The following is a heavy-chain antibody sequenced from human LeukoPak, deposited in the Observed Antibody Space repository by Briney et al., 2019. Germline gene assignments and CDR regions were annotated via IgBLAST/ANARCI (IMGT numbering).Heavy chain of an antibody. Sequence: GGSLRLSCAASGFTFDDYAMHWVRQAPGKGLEWVSLISGDGGSTYYAESVKGRFTISRDNSKNSLYLQMNSLRTEDTALYYCAKGGYCSGGSCYSYFDYWGQGTLVTVSS. V-gene: IGHV3-43*02. CDR2: ISGDGGST. D-gene: IGHD2-15*01. J-gene: IGHJ4*02. CDR3: AKGGYCSGGSCYSYFDY. CDR1: GFTFDDYA.